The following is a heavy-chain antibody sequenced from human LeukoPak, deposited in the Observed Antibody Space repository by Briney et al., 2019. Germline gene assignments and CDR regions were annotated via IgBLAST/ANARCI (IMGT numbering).Heavy chain of an antibody. Sequence: ASVKVSCKASGYTFTGYYMHWVRQAPGQGLEWMGWINPNSGGTNYAQKFQGRVTMTRDTSISTAYMELSRLRSDDTAVYYCARATPVSLAAAGTFDYWGQGTLVAVSS. CDR3: ARATPVSLAAAGTFDY. D-gene: IGHD6-13*01. CDR1: GYTFTGYY. J-gene: IGHJ4*02. CDR2: INPNSGGT. V-gene: IGHV1-2*02.